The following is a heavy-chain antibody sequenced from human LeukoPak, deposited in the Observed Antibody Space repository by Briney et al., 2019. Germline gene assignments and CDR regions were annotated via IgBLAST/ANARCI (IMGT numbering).Heavy chain of an antibody. CDR2: ISWNSGSI. V-gene: IGHV3-9*03. Sequence: GGSLRLSCAASGFTFDDYAMHWVRQAPGKGLEWVSGISWNSGSIGYADSVKGRFTISRDNAKNSLYLQMNSLRAEDMALYCCAKDIGAVAGYAFDIWGQGTMVTVSS. CDR3: AKDIGAVAGYAFDI. D-gene: IGHD6-19*01. CDR1: GFTFDDYA. J-gene: IGHJ3*02.